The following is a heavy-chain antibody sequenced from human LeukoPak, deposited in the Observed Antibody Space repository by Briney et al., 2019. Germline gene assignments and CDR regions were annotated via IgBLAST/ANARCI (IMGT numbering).Heavy chain of an antibody. CDR3: ARARRAVAYFDL. Sequence: SETLSLTCAVYGGSFSGYYWSWIRQPPGRGLEWIGEINHSGSTNCNPSLKSRVTISVDTSKNQFSLKLSSVTAADTAVYYCARARRAVAYFDLWGRGTLVTVSS. CDR2: INHSGST. CDR1: GGSFSGYY. J-gene: IGHJ2*01. V-gene: IGHV4-34*01.